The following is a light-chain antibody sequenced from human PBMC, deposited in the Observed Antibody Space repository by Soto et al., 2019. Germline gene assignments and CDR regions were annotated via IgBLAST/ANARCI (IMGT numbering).Light chain of an antibody. CDR3: QSYDSSSQV. CDR1: SGSIASDH. J-gene: IGLJ3*02. CDR2: EDD. Sequence: NFMLTQPHSVSASPGKTVTISCTRSSGSIASDHVQWYQQRPGSAPTTVIYEDDQRPSGVPARFSGSIDRSSNSASLSISGLKTEDEADYYCQSYDSSSQVFGGGTKLTVL. V-gene: IGLV6-57*03.